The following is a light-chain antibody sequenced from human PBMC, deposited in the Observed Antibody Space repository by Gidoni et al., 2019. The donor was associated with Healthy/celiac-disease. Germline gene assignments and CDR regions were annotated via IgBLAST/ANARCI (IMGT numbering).Light chain of an antibody. CDR3: QQRNSYLLT. CDR1: QGISGY. V-gene: IGKV1-9*01. CDR2: AAS. J-gene: IGKJ4*01. Sequence: DIQFTQSPSFLSASVGDRVTITCWASQGISGYLAWYQQKPGKAPKLLIYAASTLQSGVPSRFSGSGSGTEFTLTFSSLQPEDFATYYCQQRNSYLLTFGGGTKVEIK.